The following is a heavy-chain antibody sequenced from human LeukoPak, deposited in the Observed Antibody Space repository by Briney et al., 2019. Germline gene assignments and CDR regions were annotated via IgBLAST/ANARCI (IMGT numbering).Heavy chain of an antibody. Sequence: TGGSLRLSCAASRFTFSSYSMNWVRQAPGKGLEWVSSISSSSSYIYYADSVKGRFTISRDNAKNSLYLQMNSLRAEDTAVYYCARGLEQYYYDSSGYDPWYFDLWGRGTLVTVSS. CDR2: ISSSSSYI. CDR3: ARGLEQYYYDSSGYDPWYFDL. D-gene: IGHD3-22*01. J-gene: IGHJ2*01. V-gene: IGHV3-21*01. CDR1: RFTFSSYS.